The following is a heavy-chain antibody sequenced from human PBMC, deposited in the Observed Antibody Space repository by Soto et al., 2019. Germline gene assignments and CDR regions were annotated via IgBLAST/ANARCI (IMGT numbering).Heavy chain of an antibody. CDR1: GFTFSSYA. J-gene: IGHJ5*02. D-gene: IGHD2-15*01. CDR2: ISGSGGST. Sequence: GRSLRLSCAASGFTFSSYAMSWVRQAPGKGLEWVSAISGSGGSTYYADSVKGRFTISRDNSKNTLYLQMNSLRAEDTAVYYGARVVGVAAGWFDPWGQGTLVTFSS. V-gene: IGHV3-23*01. CDR3: ARVVGVAAGWFDP.